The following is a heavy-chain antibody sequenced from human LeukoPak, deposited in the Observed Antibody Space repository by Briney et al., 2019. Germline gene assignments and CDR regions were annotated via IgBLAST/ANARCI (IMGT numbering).Heavy chain of an antibody. CDR3: ASRVYCSGGSCYSGAFDI. D-gene: IGHD2-15*01. V-gene: IGHV1-69*05. CDR1: GGTFSSYA. J-gene: IGHJ3*02. Sequence: SVKVSCKASGGTFSSYAISWVRQAPGQGLEWMGRIIPIFGTANYAQKFQGRVTITTDESTSTAYMELSSLRSGDTAVYYCASRVYCSGGSCYSGAFDIWGQGTMVTVSS. CDR2: IIPIFGTA.